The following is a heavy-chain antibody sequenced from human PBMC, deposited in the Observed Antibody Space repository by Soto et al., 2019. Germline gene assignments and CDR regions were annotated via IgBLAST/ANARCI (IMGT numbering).Heavy chain of an antibody. D-gene: IGHD2-15*01. CDR2: ISTSTSYI. Sequence: EVQLVESGGGLVKPGGSLRLSCAASGFTFSSYGMNWVRQAPGKGLEWVSSISTSTSYIYYADSVKGRFTISRDNAKNSVYLQMNSLRAEDTAVCYCARLYCRGGSCYSGDAFDIWGQGTMVTVSS. CDR1: GFTFSSYG. CDR3: ARLYCRGGSCYSGDAFDI. J-gene: IGHJ3*02. V-gene: IGHV3-21*01.